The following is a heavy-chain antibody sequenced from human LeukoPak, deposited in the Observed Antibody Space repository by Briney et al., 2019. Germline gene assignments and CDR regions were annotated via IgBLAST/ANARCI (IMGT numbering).Heavy chain of an antibody. CDR3: ATYSSGWLDY. CDR1: GGSISSSSYY. Sequence: SETLSLTCTVSGGSISSSSYYWGWIRQPPGKGSEWIGSIYYSGSTYYNPSLKSRVTISVDTSKNQFSLKLSSVTAADTAVYYCATYSSGWLDYWGQGTLVTVSS. D-gene: IGHD6-19*01. J-gene: IGHJ4*02. V-gene: IGHV4-39*01. CDR2: IYYSGST.